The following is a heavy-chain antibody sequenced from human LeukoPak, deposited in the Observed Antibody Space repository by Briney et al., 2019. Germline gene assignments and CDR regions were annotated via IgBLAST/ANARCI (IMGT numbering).Heavy chain of an antibody. Sequence: GGSLRLSCAASGFTVSSNYMSWDRQAPGKGLEWVSVIYSGGSTYYADSVKGRFTISRDNSKNTLYLQMNSLRAEDTAVYYCARMDTAMGTNWFDPWGQGTLVTVSS. J-gene: IGHJ5*02. D-gene: IGHD5-18*01. CDR2: IYSGGST. V-gene: IGHV3-53*01. CDR3: ARMDTAMGTNWFDP. CDR1: GFTVSSNY.